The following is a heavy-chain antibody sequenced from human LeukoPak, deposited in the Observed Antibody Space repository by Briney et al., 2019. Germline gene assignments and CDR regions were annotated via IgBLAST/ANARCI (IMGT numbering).Heavy chain of an antibody. Sequence: PSETLSLTCTVSSVSISDSNYFWGWIRQPPGKGLQWIGSIYFGGTTYYNAPLKSRVTLSVDTSKNLFSLTLASVTAADTAIYYCARLRRVRGGRMEFDYLGQGTLVTVSS. CDR1: SVSISDSNYF. D-gene: IGHD3-10*01. V-gene: IGHV4-39*01. CDR3: ARLRRVRGGRMEFDY. J-gene: IGHJ4*02. CDR2: IYFGGTT.